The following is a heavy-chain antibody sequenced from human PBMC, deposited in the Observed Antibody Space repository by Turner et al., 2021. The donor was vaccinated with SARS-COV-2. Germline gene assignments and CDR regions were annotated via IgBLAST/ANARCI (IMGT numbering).Heavy chain of an antibody. J-gene: IGHJ5*02. V-gene: IGHV3-33*06. Sequence: QVQLVESGGGVVQPGRSLRLSCAASGFTFSSYGMHWVRQAPGKGLEWGAFIWYDGSNKYYADSVKGRFTISRDNSKNTLYLQMNSLRAEDTAVYYCAKDSSSWPPAYNWFDPWGQGTLVTVSS. CDR3: AKDSSSWPPAYNWFDP. CDR1: GFTFSSYG. D-gene: IGHD6-13*01. CDR2: IWYDGSNK.